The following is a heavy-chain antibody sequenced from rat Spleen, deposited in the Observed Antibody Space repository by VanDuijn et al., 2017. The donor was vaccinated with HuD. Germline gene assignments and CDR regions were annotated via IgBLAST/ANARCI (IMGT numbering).Heavy chain of an antibody. D-gene: IGHD3-1*01. J-gene: IGHJ2*01. CDR1: GFTFSDYG. CDR3: ARQRGPSWFAY. V-gene: IGHV5-29*01. CDR2: ISYGDSSGHSGT. Sequence: EVQLVESGGGLVQPGRSLKLSCAASGFTFSDYGVAWVRQAPTTGLEWVATISYGDSSGHSGTYYRDSVKGRFTISRDIAKSILYLQMNSLRSEDTATYFCARQRGPSWFAYWGQGVMVTVSS.